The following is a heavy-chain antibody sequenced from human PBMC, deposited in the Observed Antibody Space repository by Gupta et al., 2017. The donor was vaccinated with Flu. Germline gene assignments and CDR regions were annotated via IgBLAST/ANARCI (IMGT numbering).Heavy chain of an antibody. CDR3: ARHSPFYYGGNTNRAYFDY. CDR2: IYNSWST. J-gene: IGHJ4*02. V-gene: IGHV4-59*08. CDR1: GDSITSNY. D-gene: IGHD4-17*01. Sequence: QVQLQESGPGLVKPSETLSLTCDVSGDSITSNYWSWIRQPPGKGLEWIGYIYNSWSTNYNPSLKSRVTIAVVTSKNQFSLRLNSVTAADTATYYCARHSPFYYGGNTNRAYFDYWGQGTLVTVSS.